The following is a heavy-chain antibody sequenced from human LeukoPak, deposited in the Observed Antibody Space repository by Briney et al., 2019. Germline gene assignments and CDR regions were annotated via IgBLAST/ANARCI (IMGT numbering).Heavy chain of an antibody. D-gene: IGHD4-17*01. J-gene: IGHJ4*02. CDR2: ISSSGSTI. Sequence: GGSLRLSCAASGFTFSDYYMSWIRQAPGKGLEWVSYISSSGSTIYYADSVKGRFTISRDNAKNSPYLQMNSLRAEDTAVYYCARDRIGYGDYVWSLEGDYWGQGTLVTVSS. CDR3: ARDRIGYGDYVWSLEGDY. CDR1: GFTFSDYY. V-gene: IGHV3-11*01.